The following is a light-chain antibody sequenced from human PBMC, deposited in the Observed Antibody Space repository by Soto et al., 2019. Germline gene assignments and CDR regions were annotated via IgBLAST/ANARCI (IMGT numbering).Light chain of an antibody. CDR3: KQYNSYSET. J-gene: IGKJ1*01. CDR1: QSISTW. V-gene: IGKV1-5*03. CDR2: EAS. Sequence: DIQLTQSPSTLSASVGDRVTITCRASQSISTWLAWYQQKSGKAPKLLIYEASSLGSGVPSRFSGSGSGTEFTLTIGSLQPDDFATYYCKQYNSYSETFGQGTKVDIK.